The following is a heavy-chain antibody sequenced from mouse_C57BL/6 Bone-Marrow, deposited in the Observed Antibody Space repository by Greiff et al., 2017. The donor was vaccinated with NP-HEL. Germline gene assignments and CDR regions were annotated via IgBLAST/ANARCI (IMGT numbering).Heavy chain of an antibody. CDR1: GYTFTSYG. V-gene: IGHV1-81*01. Sequence: QVQLKESGAELARPGASVKLSCKASGYTFTSYGISWVKQRTGQGLEWIGEIYPRSGNTYYNEKFKGKATLTADKSSSTAYRELRSLTSEDSAVYFCAKGYYSNSFAYWGQGTLVTVSA. CDR3: AKGYYSNSFAY. CDR2: IYPRSGNT. D-gene: IGHD2-5*01. J-gene: IGHJ3*01.